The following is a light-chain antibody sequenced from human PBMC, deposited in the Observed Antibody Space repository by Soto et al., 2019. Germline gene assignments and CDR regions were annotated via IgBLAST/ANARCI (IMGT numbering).Light chain of an antibody. CDR2: AAS. CDR1: QSVSNSY. V-gene: IGKV3-20*01. J-gene: IGKJ1*01. CDR3: HQFPTWT. Sequence: EIVLTQSPGILSLSPGERATLSCRASQSVSNSYLAWYQQKPGQAPRLLMYAASNRATGIPDRFSGSGSGTDFTLTISRLEPEDLAVYDCHQFPTWTFGQGTKVEIK.